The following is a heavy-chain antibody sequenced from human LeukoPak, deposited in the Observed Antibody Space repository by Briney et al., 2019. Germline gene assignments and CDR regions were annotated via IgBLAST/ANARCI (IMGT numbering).Heavy chain of an antibody. CDR2: ISSSSSYI. Sequence: GGSLRLSCAASGFTFRSYVMSWVRQAPGKGLEWVSSISSSSSYIYYADSVKGRFTISRDNAKNSLYLQMNSLRAEDTAVYYCAKDPVNSGSYPVNWFDPWGQGTLVAVSS. V-gene: IGHV3-21*01. CDR3: AKDPVNSGSYPVNWFDP. CDR1: GFTFRSYV. D-gene: IGHD1-26*01. J-gene: IGHJ5*02.